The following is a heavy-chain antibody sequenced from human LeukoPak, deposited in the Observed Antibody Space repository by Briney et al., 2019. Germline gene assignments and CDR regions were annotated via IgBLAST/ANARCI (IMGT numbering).Heavy chain of an antibody. Sequence: GGSLRLSCAASGFTFSSYSMNWVRQAPGKGLEWVSSISSSSSYIYYADSVKGRFTISRDNSKNTLYLQMNSLRAEDTAVYYCAKDTSDYDILTGYSLGAFDIWGQGTMVTVSS. CDR2: ISSSSSYI. J-gene: IGHJ3*02. CDR3: AKDTSDYDILTGYSLGAFDI. D-gene: IGHD3-9*01. V-gene: IGHV3-21*01. CDR1: GFTFSSYS.